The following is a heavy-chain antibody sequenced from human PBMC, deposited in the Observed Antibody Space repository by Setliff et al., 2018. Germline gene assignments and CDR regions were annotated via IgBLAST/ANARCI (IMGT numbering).Heavy chain of an antibody. J-gene: IGHJ6*02. D-gene: IGHD6-13*01. CDR2: INAGNGNT. Sequence: ASVKVSCKASGYTFTSYAFHWVRQAPGQRLEWMGWINAGNGNTEYSQKFQDRVSITRDTSASTAHMELSSLRSEDTAVYYCAREDRAASSYYYYYYGMDVWDQGTTGTVSS. V-gene: IGHV1-3*01. CDR1: GYTFTSYA. CDR3: AREDRAASSYYYYYYGMDV.